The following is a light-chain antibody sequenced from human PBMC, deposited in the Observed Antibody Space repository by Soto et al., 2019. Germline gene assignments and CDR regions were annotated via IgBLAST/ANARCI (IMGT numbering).Light chain of an antibody. CDR1: QSVSSL. J-gene: IGKJ1*01. CDR3: QLYGGSPTWT. CDR2: DAS. Sequence: EIVLTQSPATLSLSPGERATLSCRASQSVSSLLAWYQQKSGQPPRLLISDASNRATGVPARFSGSGSGTDFTLIISSLEPEDFAVYYCQLYGGSPTWTFGQGTKVEIK. V-gene: IGKV3-11*01.